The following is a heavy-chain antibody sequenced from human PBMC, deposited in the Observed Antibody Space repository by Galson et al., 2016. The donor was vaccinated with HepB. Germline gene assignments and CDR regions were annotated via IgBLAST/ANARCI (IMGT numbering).Heavy chain of an antibody. CDR2: ISSCTGTR. D-gene: IGHD2-2*01. V-gene: IGHV3-48*02. CDR3: ARDLNVVIPPAPYYFDY. J-gene: IGHJ4*01. Sequence: SLRLSCAGSGFTFNTYSMNWVRQAPGKGLEWVSYISSCTGTRYYADPVKGRFTISRDDAKNSLYLHMNSLRDEDTAVYYCARDLNVVIPPAPYYFDYWGHGTLVTVSS. CDR1: GFTFNTYS.